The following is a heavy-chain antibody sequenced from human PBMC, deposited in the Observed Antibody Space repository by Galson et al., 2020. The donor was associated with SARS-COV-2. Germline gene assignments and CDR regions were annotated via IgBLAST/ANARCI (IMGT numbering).Heavy chain of an antibody. D-gene: IGHD6-13*01. V-gene: IGHV1-24*01. J-gene: IGHJ5*02. CDR2: FAPEDGET. CDR3: ATGAAAGIVGWCDP. Sequence: DSVKVSCKVSGYTLTALSMHWVRQAPRKGPEWMGGFAPEDGETIYAQKFQGRVTMTEDTSTDTAYMERSSLRSEDTAVYYCATGAAAGIVGWCDPWGQGTLVTVSS. CDR1: GYTLTALS.